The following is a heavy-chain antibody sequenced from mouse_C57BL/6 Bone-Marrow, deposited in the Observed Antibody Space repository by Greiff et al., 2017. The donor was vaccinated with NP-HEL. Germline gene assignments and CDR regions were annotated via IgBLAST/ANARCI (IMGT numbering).Heavy chain of an antibody. Sequence: EVQLQESGGGLVQPKGSLKLSCAASGFSFNTYAMNWVRQAPGQGLEWVARIRSKSNNYATYYAVSVKDRFTISRDDSESMLYLQMNNLKAEDTAMYYCVRQEDYWGQGTTLTVSS. CDR1: GFSFNTYA. J-gene: IGHJ2*01. CDR2: IRSKSNNYAT. CDR3: VRQEDY. V-gene: IGHV10-1*01.